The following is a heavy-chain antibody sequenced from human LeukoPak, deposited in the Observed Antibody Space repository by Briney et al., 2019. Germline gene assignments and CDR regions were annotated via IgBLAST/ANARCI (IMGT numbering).Heavy chain of an antibody. J-gene: IGHJ4*02. CDR3: ARDGGSTPPFDY. Sequence: GGSLRLSCAASGFTFSNYAMNWVRQAPGKGLEWVSSISSSSSYIYYADSVKGRFTISRDNAKNSLYLQMNSLRAEDTAVYYCARDGGSTPPFDYWGQGTLVTVSS. CDR1: GFTFSNYA. V-gene: IGHV3-21*01. D-gene: IGHD2-2*01. CDR2: ISSSSSYI.